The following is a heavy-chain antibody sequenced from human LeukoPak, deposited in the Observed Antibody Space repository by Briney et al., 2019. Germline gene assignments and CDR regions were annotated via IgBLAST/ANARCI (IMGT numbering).Heavy chain of an antibody. V-gene: IGHV1-8*01. Sequence: GASVKVSCKASGYTFSSSDINWVRQATGQGLEWMGWMNPHSGNTGYAQKFQGRVTITRNSSISTAYMELSSLRSDDTAVYYCAREGHRSSDSSASYPLDYWGQGTLVTVSS. J-gene: IGHJ4*02. D-gene: IGHD1-26*01. CDR3: AREGHRSSDSSASYPLDY. CDR2: MNPHSGNT. CDR1: GYTFSSSD.